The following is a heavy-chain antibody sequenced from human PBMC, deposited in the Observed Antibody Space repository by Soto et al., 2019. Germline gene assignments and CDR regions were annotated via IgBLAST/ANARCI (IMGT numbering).Heavy chain of an antibody. CDR3: VKETSGVIVAATFDH. CDR2: ITWNGANT. J-gene: IGHJ5*02. Sequence: EVQLVESGGGLVQPGTSLRLSCAASGFTFADHAMHWVRRAPGRGLEWVSSITWNGANTYYAGSVKGRFTVSRDNSKRSLYLQMDSLRTEDTAFYYCVKETSGVIVAATFDHWGQGALVTVSS. CDR1: GFTFADHA. V-gene: IGHV3-9*01. D-gene: IGHD6-19*01.